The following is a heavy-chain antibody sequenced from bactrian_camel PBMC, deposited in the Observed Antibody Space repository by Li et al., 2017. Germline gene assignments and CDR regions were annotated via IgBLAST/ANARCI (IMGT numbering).Heavy chain of an antibody. J-gene: IGHJ4*01. V-gene: IGHV3S40*01. D-gene: IGHD2*01. Sequence: DVQLVESGGGLVQPGGSLRLSCTASGFAFINYAMSWVRQAPGKGFDWVAAVNSIGDSTYYADSVKGRSTISKDNGKDTVYLQMNSLKPEDTSMYSCKTVAGGSWCPYIRLGRGTQVTVS. CDR2: VNSIGDST. CDR1: GFAFINYA.